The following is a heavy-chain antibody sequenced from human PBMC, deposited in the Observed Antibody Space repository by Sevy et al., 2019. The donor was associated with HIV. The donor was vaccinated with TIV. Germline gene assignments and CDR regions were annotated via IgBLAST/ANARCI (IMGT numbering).Heavy chain of an antibody. D-gene: IGHD2-2*01. Sequence: GGSLRLSCAASGFGFSNYWMHWVRQVPGKGLVWVSRINSDGSSTSYADFVKGRFTISRDNAENTLYLQMNSLRAEDTALYYCARDPAMPSRGYWGQGTLVTVSS. CDR3: ARDPAMPSRGY. CDR1: GFGFSNYW. CDR2: INSDGSST. J-gene: IGHJ4*02. V-gene: IGHV3-74*01.